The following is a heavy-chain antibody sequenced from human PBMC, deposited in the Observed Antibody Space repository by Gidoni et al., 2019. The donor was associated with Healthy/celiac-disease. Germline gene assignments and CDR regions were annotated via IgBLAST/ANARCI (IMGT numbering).Heavy chain of an antibody. CDR3: ARDPWIYDSSGYRSPWYFDL. V-gene: IGHV1-69*10. J-gene: IGHJ2*01. CDR2: IIPILGIA. Sequence: QVQLVQSGAEVQKPGSSVKVSCKASGGTFSSYAISWVRQAPGHGLEWMGGIIPILGIANYAQKFQGRVTITADKSTSTAYMELSSLRSEDTAVYYCARDPWIYDSSGYRSPWYFDLWGRGTLVTVSS. D-gene: IGHD3-22*01. CDR1: GGTFSSYA.